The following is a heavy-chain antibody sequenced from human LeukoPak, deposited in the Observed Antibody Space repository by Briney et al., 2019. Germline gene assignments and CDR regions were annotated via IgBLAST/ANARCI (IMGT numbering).Heavy chain of an antibody. CDR1: GFTFDDYA. J-gene: IGHJ4*02. V-gene: IGHV3-43D*03. Sequence: GGSLRLSCAVSGFTFDDYAIHWVLQAPGNGLEWISLISWDGGSTYYADSVKGRFTISRDNSKNSLYLQMNSLRAEDTALYYCAKDKEKWELLNYFDYWGQGTLVTVSS. CDR3: AKDKEKWELLNYFDY. CDR2: ISWDGGST. D-gene: IGHD1-26*01.